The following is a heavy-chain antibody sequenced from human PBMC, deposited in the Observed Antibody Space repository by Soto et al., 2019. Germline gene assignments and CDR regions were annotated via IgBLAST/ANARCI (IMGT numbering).Heavy chain of an antibody. CDR2: ISYDGSNK. V-gene: IGHV3-30-3*01. CDR1: GFTFSSYA. J-gene: IGHJ4*02. D-gene: IGHD3-10*01. Sequence: GGSLRLSCAASGFTFSSYAMHWVRQAPGKGLEWVAVISYDGSNKYYADSVKGRFTISRDNSKNTLYLQMNSLRAEDTAVYYCPRDQIGYYGSEDPSYYFHYWGQGTLVTVSS. CDR3: PRDQIGYYGSEDPSYYFHY.